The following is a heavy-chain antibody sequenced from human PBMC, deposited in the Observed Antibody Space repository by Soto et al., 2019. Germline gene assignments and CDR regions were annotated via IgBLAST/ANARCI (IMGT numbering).Heavy chain of an antibody. D-gene: IGHD6-13*01. CDR3: ASSRVLGYRGSSSWDEMFDN. CDR2: INHSGAT. CDR1: GGSFSAYY. J-gene: IGHJ4*02. Sequence: QVQVQQWGAGLLKSSETLSLTCAVYGGSFSAYYWSWIRQPPGKGLEWIGEINHSGATNYNPSLKSRVTISVDTPKNQFSLKLTSVTAADTAVYYCASSRVLGYRGSSSWDEMFDNWGRGTLVTVSS. V-gene: IGHV4-34*01.